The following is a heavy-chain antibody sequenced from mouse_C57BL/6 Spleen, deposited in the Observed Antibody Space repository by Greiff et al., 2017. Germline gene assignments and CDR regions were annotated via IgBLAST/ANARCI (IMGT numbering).Heavy chain of an antibody. V-gene: IGHV1-82*01. D-gene: IGHD2-4*01. Sequence: VKLLESGPELVKPGASVKISCKASGYAFSSSWMNWVKQRPGKGLEWIGRIYPGDGDTNYNGKFKGKATLTADKSSSTAYMQLSSLTSEDSAVYFCARSDYEGYWYFDVWGTGTTVTVSS. CDR1: GYAFSSSW. CDR2: IYPGDGDT. CDR3: ARSDYEGYWYFDV. J-gene: IGHJ1*03.